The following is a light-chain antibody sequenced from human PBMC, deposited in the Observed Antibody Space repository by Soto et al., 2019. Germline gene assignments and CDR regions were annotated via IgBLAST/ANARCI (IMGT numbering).Light chain of an antibody. CDR2: SNY. J-gene: IGLJ1*01. Sequence: QSVLTQPPSASGTPGQRVTISCSGSSSNIESNTVTWYQQLPGTVPKLVIYSNYDRPSGVPDRFSGSTSGTSASLVIRGLQSEDEADYYCAAWDDILNGYVFGDGTKVTVL. CDR1: SSNIESNT. CDR3: AAWDDILNGYV. V-gene: IGLV1-44*01.